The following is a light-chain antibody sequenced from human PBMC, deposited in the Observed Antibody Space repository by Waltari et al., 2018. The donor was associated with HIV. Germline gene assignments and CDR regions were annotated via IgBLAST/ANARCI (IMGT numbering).Light chain of an antibody. CDR2: WAS. J-gene: IGKJ1*01. CDR1: QSVLYSSNNKNY. CDR3: QQYYITPRT. Sequence: DIVMTQSPDSLAVSLGERATINCKSSQSVLYSSNNKNYLAWYQQKPGQPPKLLIYWASTRESGVPDRFSGSGSGTDFTLTISSLQAEDVAVDYCQQYYITPRTFGQGTKVEIK. V-gene: IGKV4-1*01.